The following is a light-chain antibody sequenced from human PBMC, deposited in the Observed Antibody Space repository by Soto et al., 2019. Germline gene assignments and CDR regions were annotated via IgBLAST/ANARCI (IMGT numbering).Light chain of an antibody. CDR3: QQRSIWPIT. Sequence: EIVLTQSPATLSLSPGERATLSCRASQSVSSYLAWYQQKPGQAPRLLIYDASNRATDIPARFSGSGSGTDFTLTISSLEPEDFAVYYCQQRSIWPITFGQGTRLEIK. CDR2: DAS. CDR1: QSVSSY. V-gene: IGKV3-11*01. J-gene: IGKJ5*01.